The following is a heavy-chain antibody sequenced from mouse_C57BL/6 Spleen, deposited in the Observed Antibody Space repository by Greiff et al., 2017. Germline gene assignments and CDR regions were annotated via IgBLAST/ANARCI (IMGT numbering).Heavy chain of an antibody. CDR1: GFTFSSYG. CDR2: ISSGGSYT. D-gene: IGHD6-1*01. J-gene: IGHJ2*01. Sequence: EVKLQESGGDLVKPGGSLKLSCAASGFTFSSYGMSWVRQTPDKRLEWVATISSGGSYTYYPDSVKGRFTISRDTAKNTLYLQISSLKSEDTAMYYCARLHASFSFDYWGQGTTLTVSS. CDR3: ARLHASFSFDY. V-gene: IGHV5-6*01.